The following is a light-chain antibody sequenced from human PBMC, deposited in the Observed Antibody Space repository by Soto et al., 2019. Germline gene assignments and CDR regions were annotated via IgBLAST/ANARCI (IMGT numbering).Light chain of an antibody. CDR1: QSVLYSSNNKNY. V-gene: IGKV4-1*01. CDR3: QQYYTTPPMFT. J-gene: IGKJ2*01. Sequence: DIVVTQSPDSLAVSLGERATINCKSSQSVLYSSNNKNYLAWYQQKPAQPPKLLIYWASTREAGVPDRFSGSGSGTDFTLTISSLQAEDVAVYYCQQYYTTPPMFTFGQGTKLEIK. CDR2: WAS.